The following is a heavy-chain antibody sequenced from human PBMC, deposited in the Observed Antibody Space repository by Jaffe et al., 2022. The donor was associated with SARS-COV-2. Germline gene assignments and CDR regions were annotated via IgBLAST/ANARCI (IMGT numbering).Heavy chain of an antibody. D-gene: IGHD2-21*02. J-gene: IGHJ5*02. CDR1: GYTFTDYN. V-gene: IGHV1-8*01. CDR2: MSPNSGNT. Sequence: QVQLVQSGAEVKKPGASVKVSCKASGYTFTDYNLNWVRQAPGQGLEWLGWMSPNSGNTGCAQKFQGRLTLTRNTALSTAYLELSSLTSEDTAVYYCARDYGGDSGWFDPWGQGTLVTVSS. CDR3: ARDYGGDSGWFDP.